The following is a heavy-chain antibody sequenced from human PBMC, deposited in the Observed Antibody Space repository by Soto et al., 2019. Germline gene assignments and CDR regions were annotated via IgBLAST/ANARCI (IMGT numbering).Heavy chain of an antibody. D-gene: IGHD2-8*01. V-gene: IGHV4-39*01. Sequence: QLHLQESGPGLVKPSETLSLICTVSGGSISSGAYSWGWIRQPPGQGLEWIGTFYYSGSTHYNLALKSRLTKSVNTSNYLFSRKVSSVTAADTALYYCARLGGYCTTTFHGYYGMDVWGQWTTVTVAS. CDR2: FYYSGST. CDR3: ARLGGYCTTTFHGYYGMDV. CDR1: GGSISSGAYS. J-gene: IGHJ6*02.